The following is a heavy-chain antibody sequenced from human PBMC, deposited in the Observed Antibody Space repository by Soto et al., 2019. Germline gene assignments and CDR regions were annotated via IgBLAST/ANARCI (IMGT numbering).Heavy chain of an antibody. Sequence: QVQLVQSGAEVKKPGASVKVSCKASGYTFTSYDINWVRQATGQGLEWMGWMNPNSGNTGYAQKFQGRVTMTRNTSISTAYMELSSLRSEDTAVYYCAGGRRGGIAVAGKRGYYFDYWGQGTLVTVSS. CDR2: MNPNSGNT. D-gene: IGHD6-19*01. CDR1: GYTFTSYD. J-gene: IGHJ4*02. CDR3: AGGRRGGIAVAGKRGYYFDY. V-gene: IGHV1-8*01.